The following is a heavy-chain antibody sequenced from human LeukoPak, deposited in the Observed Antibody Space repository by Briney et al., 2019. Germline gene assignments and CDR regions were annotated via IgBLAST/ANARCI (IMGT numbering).Heavy chain of an antibody. CDR3: ATSADRLLWFGEGFDY. CDR2: INPNSGGT. V-gene: IGHV1-2*02. J-gene: IGHJ4*02. CDR1: GYTFTGYY. Sequence: ASVKVSCKASGYTFTGYYMHWVRQAPGQGLEWMGWINPNSGGTNYAQKFQGRVTMTRDTSISTAYMELSRLRSDDTAVYYCATSADRLLWFGEGFDYWGQGTLVTVSS. D-gene: IGHD3-10*01.